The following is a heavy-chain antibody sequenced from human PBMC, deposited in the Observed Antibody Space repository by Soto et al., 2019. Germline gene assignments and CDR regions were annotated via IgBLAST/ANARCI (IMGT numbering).Heavy chain of an antibody. CDR3: ARESLNYYYGMDV. CDR2: IIPIFGTA. CDR1: GGTFSSYA. J-gene: IGHJ6*02. V-gene: IGHV1-69*05. Sequence: SVKVSCKASGGTFSSYAISWVRQAPGQGLEWMGGIIPIFGTAKYSQKFQGRVTITRDTSASTAYMELSSLRSEDTAVYYCARESLNYYYGMDVWGQGTTVTVSS.